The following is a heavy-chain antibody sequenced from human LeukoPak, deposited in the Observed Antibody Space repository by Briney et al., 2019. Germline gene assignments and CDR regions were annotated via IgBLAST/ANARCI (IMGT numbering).Heavy chain of an antibody. D-gene: IGHD3-22*01. CDR1: GFTFNDYA. Sequence: GGSLRLSCAASGFTFNDYAMSWVRQAPGKGLEWVSSISESRDEVDNADSVKGRFTISRDNSNNTLYLQMNSLRAEDTAVYYCARGRGLSTGYRRFDYWGQGTQVTVSS. V-gene: IGHV3-23*01. J-gene: IGHJ4*02. CDR2: ISESRDEV. CDR3: ARGRGLSTGYRRFDY.